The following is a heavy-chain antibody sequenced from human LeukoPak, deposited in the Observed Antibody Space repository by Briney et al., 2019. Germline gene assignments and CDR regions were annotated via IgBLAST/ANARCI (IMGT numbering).Heavy chain of an antibody. CDR2: IWYDGSNK. V-gene: IGHV3-33*06. CDR3: AKSGEYCSSTSCFSGDV. Sequence: GGSLRLSCAASGFTFSSYGMHWVRQAPGKGLEWVAVIWYDGSNKYYADSVKGRFTIYRDNSKKTLYLQMNSLRAEDTAVYYCAKSGEYCSSTSCFSGDVWGKGTTVTVSS. D-gene: IGHD2-2*01. CDR1: GFTFSSYG. J-gene: IGHJ6*04.